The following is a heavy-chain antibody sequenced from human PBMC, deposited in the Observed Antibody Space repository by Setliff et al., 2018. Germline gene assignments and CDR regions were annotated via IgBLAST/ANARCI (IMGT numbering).Heavy chain of an antibody. D-gene: IGHD2-8*02. CDR1: GYSFSSNA. CDR2: IHAGSSNT. V-gene: IGHV1-3*01. J-gene: IGHJ4*02. CDR3: ARMSTSGPHYDY. Sequence: ASVKVSCKASGYSFSSNAFHWVRQAPGQTLEWMGWIHAGSSNTLYSQRFQDRITISRDTSATTVHMELSSLRSDDTVVFYCARMSTSGPHYDYWGQGTLVTSPQ.